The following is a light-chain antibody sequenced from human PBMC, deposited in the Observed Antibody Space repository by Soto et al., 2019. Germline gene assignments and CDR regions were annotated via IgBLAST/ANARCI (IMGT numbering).Light chain of an antibody. V-gene: IGKV3-20*01. J-gene: IGKJ5*01. Sequence: EIVFVESPGTLSLSPGERATLSCRSSQSVSSSYSAWYQQKPGQPPRLLIYGASSRATGIPDRFSGSGSGTDFTLTISRLEPEDFAVFYCQHYDSLPITFGQGTRLEI. CDR1: QSVSSSY. CDR3: QHYDSLPIT. CDR2: GAS.